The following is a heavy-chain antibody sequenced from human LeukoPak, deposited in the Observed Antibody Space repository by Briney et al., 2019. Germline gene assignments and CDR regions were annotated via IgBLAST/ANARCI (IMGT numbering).Heavy chain of an antibody. CDR2: INPNSGGT. CDR3: ARDLGYYDSSGYLFDY. CDR1: GYTFTGYY. D-gene: IGHD3-22*01. V-gene: IGHV1-2*02. Sequence: GASVKVSCRASGYTFTGYYMHWVRQAPGQGLEWMGWINPNSGGTNYAQKFQGRVTMTRDTSISTAYMELSRLRSDDTAVYYCARDLGYYDSSGYLFDYWGQGTLVTVSS. J-gene: IGHJ4*02.